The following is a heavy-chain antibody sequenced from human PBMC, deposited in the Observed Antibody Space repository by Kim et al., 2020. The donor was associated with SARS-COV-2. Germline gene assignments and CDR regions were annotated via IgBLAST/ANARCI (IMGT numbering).Heavy chain of an antibody. V-gene: IGHV4-59*13. CDR2: IFYSGST. Sequence: SETLSLTCTVSGGSISSYYWSWIRQPPGKGLEWIGHIFYSGSTNYNPSLKSRVTISVDTSKNQLSLKLSSVTAADTAVYYCARGSTTPLNWFDPWGQGTLGTVSS. J-gene: IGHJ5*02. CDR1: GGSISSYY. CDR3: ARGSTTPLNWFDP. D-gene: IGHD4-17*01.